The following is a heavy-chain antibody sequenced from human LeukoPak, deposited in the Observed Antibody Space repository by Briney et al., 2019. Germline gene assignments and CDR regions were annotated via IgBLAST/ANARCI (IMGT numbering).Heavy chain of an antibody. CDR1: GSSISSYY. J-gene: IGHJ4*01. Sequence: SETLSLTCTVSGSSISSYYWSWIRQPAGKGLDWIGRIYTSGSTNYNPSLKSRVTMSVDTSKNQFSLKLSSVTAADTAVYYFGGYCSSTSCXXGXIDYWGXXXLXXVX. CDR2: IYTSGST. D-gene: IGHD2-2*01. CDR3: GGYCSSTSCXXGXIDY. V-gene: IGHV4-4*07.